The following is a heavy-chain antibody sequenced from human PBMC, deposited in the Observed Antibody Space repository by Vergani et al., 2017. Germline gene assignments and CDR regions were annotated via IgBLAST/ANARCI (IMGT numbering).Heavy chain of an antibody. CDR1: GFSFSSYS. D-gene: IGHD2-2*01. J-gene: IGHJ6*03. CDR2: ISGSSI. Sequence: EVQLVESGGGLVKPGGSLRLSCAASGFSFSSYSMNWVRQAPGKGLEWVASISGSSIYYADSVKGRSTISRDNAKNSLYLQINSLRAEDTAVYYCARVQSPRVVVVQANPHYYYMDVWGKGPRSPSP. V-gene: IGHV3-21*02. CDR3: ARVQSPRVVVVQANPHYYYMDV.